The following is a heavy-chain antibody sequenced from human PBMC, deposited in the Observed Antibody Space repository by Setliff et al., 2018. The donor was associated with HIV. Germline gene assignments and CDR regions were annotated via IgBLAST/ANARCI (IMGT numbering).Heavy chain of an antibody. CDR1: GVSLISANYH. V-gene: IGHV4-61*01. D-gene: IGHD7-27*01. CDR3: ARAVNYWGLLSWFDP. Sequence: PSETLSLTCSVSGVSLISANYHWAWIRQSPGKGLEWIGYIYTTQTTKYNPSLKSRVTISVDTSKNQFSLKLRSVTAADTAVYYCARAVNYWGLLSWFDPWGQGTLVTVSS. CDR2: IYTTQTT. J-gene: IGHJ5*02.